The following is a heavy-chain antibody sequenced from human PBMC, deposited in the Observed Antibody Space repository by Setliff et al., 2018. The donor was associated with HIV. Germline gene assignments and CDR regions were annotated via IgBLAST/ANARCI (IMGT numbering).Heavy chain of an antibody. V-gene: IGHV3-7*01. J-gene: IGHJ3*02. Sequence: GGSLRLSCAASGFTFSRYWMSWVRQAPGKGLEWVANIKRDGSEKYYVDSVRGRFTISRDNAKNSLYLQMNSLRAEDTAVYYCARDTGLGGDYADAFDIWGQGTMVTVS. D-gene: IGHD4-17*01. CDR2: IKRDGSEK. CDR3: ARDTGLGGDYADAFDI. CDR1: GFTFSRYW.